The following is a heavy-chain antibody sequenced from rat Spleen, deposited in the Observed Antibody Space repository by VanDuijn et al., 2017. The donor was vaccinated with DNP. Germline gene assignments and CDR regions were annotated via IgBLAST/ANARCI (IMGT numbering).Heavy chain of an antibody. Sequence: EVQLVESGGGLIQPGRSLKLSCAASGFTFSDYNMAWVRQAPKKGLEWVAAIIYDGSRTYYRDSVKGRFTISRDDSKSTLYLEMDSLRSDETGTYYCERQIPEFVFNPGWYFDFWGPGTMVTVSS. CDR2: IIYDGSRT. V-gene: IGHV5S10*01. D-gene: IGHD1-3*01. J-gene: IGHJ1*01. CDR1: GFTFSDYN. CDR3: ERQIPEFVFNPGWYFDF.